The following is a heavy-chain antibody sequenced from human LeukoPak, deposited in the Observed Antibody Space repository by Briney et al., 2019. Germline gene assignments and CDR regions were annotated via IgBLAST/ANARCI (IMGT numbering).Heavy chain of an antibody. Sequence: GGSLRLSCAASGFTFSSHGMHWVRQAPGKGLEWVAFIRYDGSNKYYADSVKGRFTISRDNSKNTLYLQMNSLRAEDTAVYYCAKDRGPSGYDHFDYWGQGTLVTVSS. J-gene: IGHJ4*02. CDR2: IRYDGSNK. D-gene: IGHD5-12*01. CDR1: GFTFSSHG. V-gene: IGHV3-30*02. CDR3: AKDRGPSGYDHFDY.